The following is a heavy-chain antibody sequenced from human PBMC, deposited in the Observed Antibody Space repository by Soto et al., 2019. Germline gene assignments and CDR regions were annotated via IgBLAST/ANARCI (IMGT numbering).Heavy chain of an antibody. CDR3: ARKAVRIAVAGTGNWFDP. V-gene: IGHV3-48*02. J-gene: IGHJ5*02. Sequence: GGSLRLSCAASGFTFSSYSMNWVRQAPGRGLDWVSYISSSSRTIYCANSVKGRFTLSRDNAKNSLYMQMNSLRDEDTAVYYCARKAVRIAVAGTGNWFDPWGQGILVTVSS. CDR2: ISSSSRTI. CDR1: GFTFSSYS. D-gene: IGHD6-19*01.